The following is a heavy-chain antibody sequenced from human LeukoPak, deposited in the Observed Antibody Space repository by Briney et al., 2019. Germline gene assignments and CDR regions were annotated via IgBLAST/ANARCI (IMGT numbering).Heavy chain of an antibody. CDR1: GFTFSTYV. J-gene: IGHJ4*02. Sequence: GGPLRLSCAASGFTFSTYVMAWVRQAPGKGLEWVSSVGGDGRVTYYADSVKGRFTISRDNSKNTIFLQMNSLRVEDTAVYYWAKGISADGYNFERGADYWGQGAQVIVSS. V-gene: IGHV3-23*01. D-gene: IGHD5-24*01. CDR3: AKGISADGYNFERGADY. CDR2: VGGDGRVT.